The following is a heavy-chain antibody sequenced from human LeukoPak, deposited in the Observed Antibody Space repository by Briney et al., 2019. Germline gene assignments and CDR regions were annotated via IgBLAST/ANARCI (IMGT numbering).Heavy chain of an antibody. CDR1: GFTFDDYA. Sequence: GRSLRLSFAASGFTFDDYAMHWVRQASGKGLEWVSGISWNSGSIGYADSVKGRFTISRDNAKNSLYLQMNSLRAEDTALYYCAKGYCSSTSCYPGGYWGQGTLVTVSS. D-gene: IGHD2-2*01. J-gene: IGHJ4*02. CDR2: ISWNSGSI. CDR3: AKGYCSSTSCYPGGY. V-gene: IGHV3-9*01.